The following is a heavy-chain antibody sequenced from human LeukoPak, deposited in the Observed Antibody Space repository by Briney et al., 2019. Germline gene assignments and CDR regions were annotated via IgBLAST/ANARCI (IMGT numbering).Heavy chain of an antibody. Sequence: GGSLRPSCAASGFTFSSYGMSWVRQAPGKGLEWVSGISWNSGDIGYADSVKGRFTISRDNAKNSLYLQMNSLRAEDTALYYCVKDSGTNYDSRGFLPHFDYWGQGTLVTVSS. V-gene: IGHV3-9*01. D-gene: IGHD3-22*01. CDR1: GFTFSSYG. J-gene: IGHJ4*02. CDR3: VKDSGTNYDSRGFLPHFDY. CDR2: ISWNSGDI.